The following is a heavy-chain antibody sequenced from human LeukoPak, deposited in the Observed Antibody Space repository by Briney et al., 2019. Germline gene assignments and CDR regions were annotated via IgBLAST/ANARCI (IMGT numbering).Heavy chain of an antibody. V-gene: IGHV4-59*08. J-gene: IGHJ6*03. CDR2: IYYSGST. CDR1: GGSISSYY. D-gene: IGHD3-3*01. CDR3: ARQDYDPTYYYYMDV. Sequence: SETLSLTCTVSGGSISSYYWSWIRQPPGKGLEWIGYIYYSGSTNYNPSLKSRVTISVDTSKNQFSLKLSSVTAADTAVYYCARQDYDPTYYYYMDVWGKGTTVTVSS.